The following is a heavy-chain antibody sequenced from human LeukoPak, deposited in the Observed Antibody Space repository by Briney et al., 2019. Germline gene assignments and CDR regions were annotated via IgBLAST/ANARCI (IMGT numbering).Heavy chain of an antibody. V-gene: IGHV1-2*02. J-gene: IGHJ5*02. CDR1: GYTFTGYY. CDR3: ARGSRRSLTISLNWFDP. CDR2: INPNSGGT. Sequence: ASVKVSCKASGYTFTGYYMHWVRQAPGQGLEWMGWINPNSGGTNYAQKFQGRVTMTRDTSISTAYMELSRLRSDDTAVYYCARGSRRSLTISLNWFDPWGQGTLVTVSS. D-gene: IGHD3-3*01.